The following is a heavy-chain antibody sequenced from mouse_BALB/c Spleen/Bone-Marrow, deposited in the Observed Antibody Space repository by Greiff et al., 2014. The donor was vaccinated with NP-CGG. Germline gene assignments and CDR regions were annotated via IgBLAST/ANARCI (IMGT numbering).Heavy chain of an antibody. J-gene: IGHJ1*01. D-gene: IGHD1-1*01. CDR3: TRSNYGYWYFDV. Sequence: QVQLQQSGAELVKPGASVKLPCKASGYSFTRYYMYWVKQRPGQGLEWIGEINPSNGGTNFNEKFKSKATLTVDKSSSTAYMQFSSLTSEDSAVYYCTRSNYGYWYFDVWGAGTTVTVSS. CDR1: GYSFTRYY. V-gene: IGHV1S81*02. CDR2: INPSNGGT.